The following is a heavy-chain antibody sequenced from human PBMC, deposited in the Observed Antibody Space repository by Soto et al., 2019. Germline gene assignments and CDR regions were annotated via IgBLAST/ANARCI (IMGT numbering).Heavy chain of an antibody. CDR1: GLTVSYKY. Sequence: EVQLVETGGGLIQPGGSLRLSCAASGLTVSYKYLSWVRQAPGKGLEWVSLIYSGGTTSYADSVKGRFTISRDNSKNTLYLQMNSLRAAHTAVYYCARPSGSGSYYLDYWGQGALVTVSS. J-gene: IGHJ4*02. V-gene: IGHV3-53*02. CDR3: ARPSGSGSYYLDY. D-gene: IGHD3-10*01. CDR2: IYSGGTT.